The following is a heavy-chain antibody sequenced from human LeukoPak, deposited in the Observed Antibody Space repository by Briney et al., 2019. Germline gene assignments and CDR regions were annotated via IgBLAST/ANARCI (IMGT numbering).Heavy chain of an antibody. Sequence: GGSLRLSCIASGFIFSSDALNWVRQAPGKGLEWVSAIRFSNDNTHYADSVKGRFIVSRDNAENSLYLQVNSLRAEDTAVYYCARDLTDDFWGGYHFDYWGQGTLVTVSS. V-gene: IGHV3-23*01. J-gene: IGHJ4*02. CDR1: GFIFSSDA. CDR3: ARDLTDDFWGGYHFDY. D-gene: IGHD3-3*01. CDR2: IRFSNDNT.